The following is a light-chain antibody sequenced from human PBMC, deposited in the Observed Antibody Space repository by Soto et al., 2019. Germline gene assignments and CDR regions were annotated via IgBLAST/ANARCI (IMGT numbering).Light chain of an antibody. V-gene: IGKV1-5*01. Sequence: DIQMTQSPSTLSASVGDRVTITCRASQSISSWLAWYQQKPGKAPKLLIYDASTLQSGVPSRFSGSGSGTEFTLTISSLQPDDFATYYCQQYNSYPLTFGQGTRLEIK. J-gene: IGKJ5*01. CDR1: QSISSW. CDR2: DAS. CDR3: QQYNSYPLT.